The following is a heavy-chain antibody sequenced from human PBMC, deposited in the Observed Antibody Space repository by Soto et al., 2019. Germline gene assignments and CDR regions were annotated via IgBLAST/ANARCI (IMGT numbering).Heavy chain of an antibody. CDR3: AREPHKAAAFFDY. CDR1: GFTFSSYS. J-gene: IGHJ4*02. CDR2: ISSSSSYI. Sequence: GGSLRLSCAASGFTFSSYSMNWVRQAPGKGLEWVSSISSSSSYIYYADSVKGRFTISRDNAKNSLYLQMNSLGAEDTAVYYCAREPHKAAAFFDYWGQGTLVTVSS. V-gene: IGHV3-21*01. D-gene: IGHD2-15*01.